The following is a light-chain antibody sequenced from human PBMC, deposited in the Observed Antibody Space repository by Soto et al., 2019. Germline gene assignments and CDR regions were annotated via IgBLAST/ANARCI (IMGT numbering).Light chain of an antibody. V-gene: IGKV3-20*01. CDR3: QQYGSSLTWT. Sequence: EIVLTQSPGTLSFSPGERATLSCRASQSVSSSYLAWYQQKPGQAPRLLIYGASSRATGIPDRFSDSGSGTDFTLTISKLEPEDVAVYYCQQYGSSLTWTFGQGTKVEIK. CDR1: QSVSSSY. J-gene: IGKJ1*01. CDR2: GAS.